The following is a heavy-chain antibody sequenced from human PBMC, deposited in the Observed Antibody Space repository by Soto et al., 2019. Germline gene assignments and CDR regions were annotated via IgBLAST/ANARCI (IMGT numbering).Heavy chain of an antibody. CDR1: GFTFSSYA. CDR3: ARDQRWEGMDV. D-gene: IGHD1-26*01. Sequence: GGSLRLSFAASGFTFSSYAMSWVRQAPGKGLEWVSSINGDGSGKYYADSVKGRFTISRDNANNTLYLQMNSMRVEDTDVYYCARDQRWEGMDVWGQGTTVTVSS. V-gene: IGHV3-7*01. J-gene: IGHJ6*02. CDR2: INGDGSGK.